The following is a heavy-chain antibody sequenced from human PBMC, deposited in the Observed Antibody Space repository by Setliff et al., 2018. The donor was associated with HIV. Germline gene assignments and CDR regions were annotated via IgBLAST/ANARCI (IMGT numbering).Heavy chain of an antibody. J-gene: IGHJ6*02. CDR3: AKTPSNWGITGGMDV. Sequence: GGSLRLSCAASGLAFGDHTVHWVRQFPGKGLEWVALITWDSTITDYSESVKGRFTISRDNSQSSLYLQMNSLKTEDSALYHCAKTPSNWGITGGMDVWGQGTTVTVSS. CDR1: GLAFGDHT. CDR2: ITWDSTIT. V-gene: IGHV3-43*01. D-gene: IGHD7-27*01.